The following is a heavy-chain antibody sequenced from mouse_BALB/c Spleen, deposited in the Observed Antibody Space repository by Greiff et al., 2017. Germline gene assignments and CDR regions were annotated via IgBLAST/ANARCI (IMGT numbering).Heavy chain of an antibody. J-gene: IGHJ4*01. D-gene: IGHD1-1*01. CDR3: ARVVVSPYYAMDY. CDR2: ISNLAYSI. Sequence: EVNLVESGGGLVQPGGSRKLSCAASGFTFSDYGMAWVRQAPGKGPEWVAFISNLAYSIYYADTVTGRFTISRENAKNTLYLEMSSLRSEDTAMYYCARVVVSPYYAMDYWGQGTSVTVSS. CDR1: GFTFSDYG. V-gene: IGHV5-15*02.